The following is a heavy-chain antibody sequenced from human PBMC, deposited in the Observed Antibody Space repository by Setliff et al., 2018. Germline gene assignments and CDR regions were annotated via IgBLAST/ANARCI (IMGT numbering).Heavy chain of an antibody. Sequence: SVKVSCKASGGTFSSYAISWVRQAPGQGLEWMGGIIPILGIANYAQKFQGRVTITADESTSTAYMELSSLRSEDTAVYYCASNSAHYGDSSPFDYWGQGTLVTVSS. CDR2: IIPILGIA. J-gene: IGHJ4*02. CDR3: ASNSAHYGDSSPFDY. CDR1: GGTFSSYA. V-gene: IGHV1-69*10. D-gene: IGHD4-17*01.